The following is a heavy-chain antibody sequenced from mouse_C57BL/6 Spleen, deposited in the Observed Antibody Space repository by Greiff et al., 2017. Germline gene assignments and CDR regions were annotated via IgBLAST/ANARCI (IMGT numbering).Heavy chain of an antibody. D-gene: IGHD4-1*01. CDR2: INPNNGGT. J-gene: IGHJ3*01. CDR3: GTGTFFAY. Sequence: VQLQQSGPELVKPGASVKIPCKASGYTFTDYNMDWVKQSHGKSLEWIGDINPNNGGTIYNQKFKGKATLTVDKSSSTAYMELRSLTSEDTAVYYCGTGTFFAYWGQGTLVTVSA. V-gene: IGHV1-18*01. CDR1: GYTFTDYN.